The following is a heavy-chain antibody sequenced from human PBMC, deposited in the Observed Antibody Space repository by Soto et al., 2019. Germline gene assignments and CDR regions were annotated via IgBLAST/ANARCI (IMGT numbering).Heavy chain of an antibody. CDR2: ISGSGGST. V-gene: IGHV3-23*01. D-gene: IGHD6-13*01. J-gene: IGHJ5*02. CDR3: AKDPISSTPIMTLTDNWLDP. CDR1: GFTFSSYA. Sequence: GGSLRLSCAASGFTFSSYAMSWVRQAPGKGLEWVSAISGSGGSTYYADSVKGRFTISRDNSKNTLYLQMNSLRAEDTAVYYCAKDPISSTPIMTLTDNWLDPWGQGTLVTVSS.